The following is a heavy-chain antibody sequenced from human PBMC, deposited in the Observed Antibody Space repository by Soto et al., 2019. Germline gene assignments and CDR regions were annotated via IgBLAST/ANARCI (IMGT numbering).Heavy chain of an antibody. CDR1: GFTFSSYG. J-gene: IGHJ4*02. CDR3: AGGGVGATLDY. V-gene: IGHV3-33*01. Sequence: QVQLVESGGGVVQPGRSLRLSCAASGFTFSSYGMHWVRQAPGKGLEWVAVIWYDGSNKYYADSVKGRFTISRDNSKKPRDGKRTSRRAGERAVFSGAGGGVGATLDYWGQGTLVTVSS. CDR2: IWYDGSNK. D-gene: IGHD1-26*01.